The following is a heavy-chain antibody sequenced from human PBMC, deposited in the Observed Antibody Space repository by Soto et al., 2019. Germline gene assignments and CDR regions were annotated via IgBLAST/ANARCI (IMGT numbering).Heavy chain of an antibody. CDR3: ARAPRPGIAAAPGDY. J-gene: IGHJ4*02. V-gene: IGHV3-33*01. Sequence: QVQLVDSGGGVVQPGGSLTLSGAASEFTFSSYGMHWVRQAPGKGLEWVAVIWYDGSNKYYADSVKGRFTISRDNSKNTLYLQMNSLRAEDTAVYYCARAPRPGIAAAPGDYWGQGTLVTVSS. D-gene: IGHD6-13*01. CDR1: EFTFSSYG. CDR2: IWYDGSNK.